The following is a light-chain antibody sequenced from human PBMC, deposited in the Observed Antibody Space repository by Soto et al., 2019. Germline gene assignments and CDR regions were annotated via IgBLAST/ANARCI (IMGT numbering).Light chain of an antibody. Sequence: QSALTQPASVSGSPGQSITISCSGTRSDIGSYNYVAWYQQFPGKTPKLMIYEVSNRASGVSNRFSGSKSGNTASLTISGLQAEDEADYYCSSYTSSSTGVVFGGGTKLTVL. CDR3: SSYTSSSTGVV. CDR1: RSDIGSYNY. V-gene: IGLV2-14*01. CDR2: EVS. J-gene: IGLJ2*01.